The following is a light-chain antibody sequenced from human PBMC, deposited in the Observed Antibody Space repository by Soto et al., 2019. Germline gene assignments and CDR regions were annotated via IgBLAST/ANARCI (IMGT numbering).Light chain of an antibody. J-gene: IGLJ3*02. V-gene: IGLV8-61*01. CDR1: SGSVSTSYY. CDR2: STN. CDR3: VLYMGSGIWV. Sequence: VVTQEPSFSVSPGRTVTLTCGLSSGSVSTSYYPSWYQQTPGQAPRTLIYSTNTRSSGVPDRFSGSILGNKAALTITGAQADDESDYYCVLYMGSGIWVFGGGTKVTVL.